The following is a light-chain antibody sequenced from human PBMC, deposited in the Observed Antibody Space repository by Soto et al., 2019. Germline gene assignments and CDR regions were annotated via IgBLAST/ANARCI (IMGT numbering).Light chain of an antibody. CDR1: SGHSSYA. V-gene: IGLV4-69*01. CDR2: FNSDGSH. Sequence: VLTQSPSASASLGASVKLTCTLSSGHSSYAIAWHQQQPEKGPRYLMKFNSDGSHSKGDGIPDRFSGSSSGAERYLTISSLQSEDEADYYCQTWGTGMVFGGGTKVTVL. J-gene: IGLJ2*01. CDR3: QTWGTGMV.